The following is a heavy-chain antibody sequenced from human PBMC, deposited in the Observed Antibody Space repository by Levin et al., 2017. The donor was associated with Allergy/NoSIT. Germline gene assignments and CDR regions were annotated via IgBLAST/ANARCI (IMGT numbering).Heavy chain of an antibody. CDR2: ISGSGGST. Sequence: LSLTCAASGFTFSSYAMSWVRQAPGKGLEWVSTISGSGGSTYYADSVKGRFTISRDNSKNTLYLQMNSLRAEDTAVYYCAKAGHWNYYFDYWGQGTLVTVSS. V-gene: IGHV3-23*01. J-gene: IGHJ4*02. D-gene: IGHD1-7*01. CDR1: GFTFSSYA. CDR3: AKAGHWNYYFDY.